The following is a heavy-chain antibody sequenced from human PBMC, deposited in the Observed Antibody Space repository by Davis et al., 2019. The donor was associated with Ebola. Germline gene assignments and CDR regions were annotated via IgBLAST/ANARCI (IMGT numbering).Heavy chain of an antibody. D-gene: IGHD2-15*01. CDR3: TRGLCSGGRCDYYYGMDV. CDR2: TNNDGNHI. CDR1: GFTFSAYW. J-gene: IGHJ6*02. V-gene: IGHV3-74*03. Sequence: PGGSLRLSCAASGFTFSAYWMYWVRQDPTKGLVWVSRTNNDGNHITYADSVKGRFTISRDHAKSTLYLQMNSLSAEDTAVYYCTRGLCSGGRCDYYYGMDVWGQGTTVTVSS.